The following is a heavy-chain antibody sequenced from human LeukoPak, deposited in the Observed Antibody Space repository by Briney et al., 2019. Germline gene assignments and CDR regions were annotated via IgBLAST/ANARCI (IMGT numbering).Heavy chain of an antibody. Sequence: GGSLRLSCAASGFTLTGNAMSWVRQAPGRGLEWVSGVGGDERKHYADSVRGRFTISRDNSMNTVHLQMNSLRVEDTAVYYCAKDLSWWAAADYWGQGALVTVSS. CDR1: GFTLTGNA. D-gene: IGHD2-15*01. J-gene: IGHJ4*02. CDR3: AKDLSWWAAADY. V-gene: IGHV3-23*01. CDR2: VGGDERK.